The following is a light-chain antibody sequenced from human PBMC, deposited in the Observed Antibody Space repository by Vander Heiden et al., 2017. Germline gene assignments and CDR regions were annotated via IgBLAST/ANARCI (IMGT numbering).Light chain of an antibody. J-gene: IGKJ4*01. Sequence: ELVLTPSPTTLSVSPVERATLACRASQSASRYLARYQQRPGQAPRLRIYDASTGATGIPARFRGSGSGTDFTLTISRLEPEDCAVYAGQQRDSWPLLTFGGGTKVEIK. CDR2: DAS. V-gene: IGKV3-11*01. CDR3: QQRDSWPLLT. CDR1: QSASRY.